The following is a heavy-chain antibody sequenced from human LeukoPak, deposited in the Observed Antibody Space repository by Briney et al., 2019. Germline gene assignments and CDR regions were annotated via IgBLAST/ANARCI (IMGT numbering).Heavy chain of an antibody. CDR3: AREGGPSSGWYIDY. CDR2: INHSGST. D-gene: IGHD6-19*01. J-gene: IGHJ4*02. CDR1: GGSFSGYY. Sequence: SETLSLTCAVYGGSFSGYYWSWIRQPPEKGLEWIGEINHSGSTNYNPSLKSRVTISVDTSKNQFSLKLSSVTAADTAVYYCAREGGPSSGWYIDYWGQGTLVTVSS. V-gene: IGHV4-34*01.